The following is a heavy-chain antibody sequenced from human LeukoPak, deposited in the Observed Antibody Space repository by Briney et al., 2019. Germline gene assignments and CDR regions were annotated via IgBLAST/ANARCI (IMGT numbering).Heavy chain of an antibody. D-gene: IGHD6-13*01. CDR2: LSASGGLT. CDR1: GFTFSSYA. Sequence: GGSLRLSCAASGFTFSSYAMSWVRQAPGKGLEWVSGLSASGGLTYYADSVKGRFTISRDNSKNTLYLQMNSLRAEDTAVYYCAKTSRSLYYFDYWGQGTLVTVSS. V-gene: IGHV3-23*01. J-gene: IGHJ4*02. CDR3: AKTSRSLYYFDY.